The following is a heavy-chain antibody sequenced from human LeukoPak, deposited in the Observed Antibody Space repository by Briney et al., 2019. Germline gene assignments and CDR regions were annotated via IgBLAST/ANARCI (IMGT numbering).Heavy chain of an antibody. Sequence: GGSLRLSCAASGFTFSSYSMSWVRQAPGKGLEWVSSISSSSSYIYYADSVKGRFTISRDNAKNSLYLQMNSLRAEDTAVYYCARVRYCSSTSCPSDYWGQGTLVTVYS. CDR2: ISSSSSYI. CDR1: GFTFSSYS. CDR3: ARVRYCSSTSCPSDY. V-gene: IGHV3-21*01. D-gene: IGHD2-2*01. J-gene: IGHJ4*02.